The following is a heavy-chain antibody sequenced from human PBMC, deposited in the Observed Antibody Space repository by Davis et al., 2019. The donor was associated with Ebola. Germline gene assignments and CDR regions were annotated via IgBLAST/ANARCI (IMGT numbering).Heavy chain of an antibody. V-gene: IGHV4-59*01. J-gene: IGHJ4*02. CDR1: GGSFSGYY. D-gene: IGHD5-12*01. CDR3: ARAVGYGIDY. Sequence: SETLSLTCAVYGGSFSGYYWSWIRQPPGKGLEWIGYIYYSGSTNYNPSLKSRVTISVDTSKNQFSLKLSSVTAADTAVYYCARAVGYGIDYWGQGTLVTVSS. CDR2: IYYSGST.